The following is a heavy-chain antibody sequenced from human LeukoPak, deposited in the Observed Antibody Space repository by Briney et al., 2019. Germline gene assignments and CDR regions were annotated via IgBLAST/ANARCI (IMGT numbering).Heavy chain of an antibody. Sequence: SETLSLTCTVSGGSISSSSYYWGWIRQPPGKGLEWIGRIYTSGSTNYNPSLNSRVTMSVDTSKNQFSLKLSSVTAADTAVYYCARDREAVANWGYDWFDPWGQGTLVTVSS. CDR3: ARDREAVANWGYDWFDP. CDR1: GGSISSSSYY. D-gene: IGHD7-27*01. CDR2: IYTSGST. J-gene: IGHJ5*02. V-gene: IGHV4-39*07.